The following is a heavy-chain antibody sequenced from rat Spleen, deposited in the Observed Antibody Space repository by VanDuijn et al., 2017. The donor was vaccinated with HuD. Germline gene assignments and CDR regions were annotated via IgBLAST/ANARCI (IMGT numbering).Heavy chain of an antibody. V-gene: IGHV5-25*01. CDR1: GFTFDDYY. J-gene: IGHJ3*01. CDR3: ARGFAY. Sequence: EVQLVESGGGFVQPGRSMKLSCAASGFTFDDYYMAWVRQAPKKGLEWVASISTGGGNTYYRDSVKGRFTISRDNAKNTQYLQMDSLRYEDTASYYCARGFAYWGQGTLVTVSS. CDR2: ISTGGGNT.